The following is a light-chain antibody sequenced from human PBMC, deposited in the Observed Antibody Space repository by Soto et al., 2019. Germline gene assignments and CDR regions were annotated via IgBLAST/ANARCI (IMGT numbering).Light chain of an antibody. CDR3: QQCASYPLT. Sequence: AIQLTQSPSSLSASVGDEVTITCRASQGIGSVLAWYQQKPGGPPKLLIYDASHLETGVPSRFSGGGSGTDFTLTISILQPEDFATYYCQQCASYPLTVGGGTKVEIK. J-gene: IGKJ4*01. CDR1: QGIGSV. CDR2: DAS. V-gene: IGKV1-13*02.